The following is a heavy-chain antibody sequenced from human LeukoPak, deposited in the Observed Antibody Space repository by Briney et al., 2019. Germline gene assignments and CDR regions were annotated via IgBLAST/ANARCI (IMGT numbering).Heavy chain of an antibody. CDR1: GGSISSGGYS. CDR2: IYHSGST. CDR3: ARETSLMGYASGLGFIY. V-gene: IGHV4-30-2*01. J-gene: IGHJ4*02. D-gene: IGHD6-19*01. Sequence: PSQTLSLTCAVSGGSISSGGYSWSWIRQPPGKGLEWIGYIYHSGSTYYNPSLKSRVTISVDRSKNQFSLKLSSVTAADTATYYCARETSLMGYASGLGFIYWGQGILVTVSS.